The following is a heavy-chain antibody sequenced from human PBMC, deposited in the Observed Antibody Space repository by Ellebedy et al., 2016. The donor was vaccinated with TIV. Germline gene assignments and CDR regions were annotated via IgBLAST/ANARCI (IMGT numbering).Heavy chain of an antibody. CDR3: ARETYNDVDLKLWGIFDI. CDR2: IAIDSTT. D-gene: IGHD3-10*01. J-gene: IGHJ3*02. Sequence: GGSLRLSCAASELTVTSDYMSWVRQAPGKGLEWVSTIAIDSTTYYADSVKGRFTISRDHSKNTLDIQMNSLRAEDTAVYYCARETYNDVDLKLWGIFDIWGQGTMVTVSS. CDR1: ELTVTSDY. V-gene: IGHV3-66*01.